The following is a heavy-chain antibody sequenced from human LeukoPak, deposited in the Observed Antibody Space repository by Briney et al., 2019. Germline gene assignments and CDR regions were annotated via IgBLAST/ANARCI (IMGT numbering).Heavy chain of an antibody. CDR2: INHSGST. CDR1: GGSFSGYY. CDR3: ARYIVVVAYFDY. J-gene: IGHJ4*02. V-gene: IGHV4-34*01. D-gene: IGHD2-2*01. Sequence: SETLSLTCAVYGGSFSGYYWSWIRRPPGKGLEWIGEINHSGSTNYNPSLKSRVTISVDTSKNQFSLKLSSVTAADTAVYYCARYIVVVAYFDYWGQGTLVTVSS.